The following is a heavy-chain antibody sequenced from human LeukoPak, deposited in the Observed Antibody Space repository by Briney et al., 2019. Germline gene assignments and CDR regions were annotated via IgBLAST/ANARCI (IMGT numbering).Heavy chain of an antibody. V-gene: IGHV3-21*01. J-gene: IGHJ4*02. CDR2: LSSSSTYI. CDR3: ATVRCSGGSCFYNFDY. CDR1: GFTFSAYS. Sequence: PGGSLRLSCAASGFTFSAYSMNWVRQAPGKGLEWVSSLSSSSTYIYYADSVKGRFTIPRDNAKNSLYLQMNSLRAEDTAVYYCATVRCSGGSCFYNFDYWGQGSLVTVSS. D-gene: IGHD2-15*01.